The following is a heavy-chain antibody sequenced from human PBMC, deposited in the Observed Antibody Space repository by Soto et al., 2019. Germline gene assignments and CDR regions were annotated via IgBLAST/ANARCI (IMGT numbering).Heavy chain of an antibody. CDR2: FDPDEAET. Sequence: QVQLVQSGAEVKKPGASVKVSCKVSGYTLNEVAMHWVRQAPGKGLEWLGGFDPDEAETIYAQHFQGRVTMTEDTSTDTVYMELSSLRSEDTALYFCTTYHGDSNFDEWGQGTVVTVSS. J-gene: IGHJ4*02. V-gene: IGHV1-24*01. CDR1: GYTLNEVA. CDR3: TTYHGDSNFDE. D-gene: IGHD4-17*01.